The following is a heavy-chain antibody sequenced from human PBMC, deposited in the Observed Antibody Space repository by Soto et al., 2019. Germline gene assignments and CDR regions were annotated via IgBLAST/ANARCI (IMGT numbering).Heavy chain of an antibody. CDR2: IGTAGDT. Sequence: GGSLSLSCAASGFTFSIYDMHWVRQATGKGLEWVSAIGTAGDTYYPGSVKGRFTISRENSKNSLYLQMNSLSAGDTAVYYCARDVGGSPLYYGLQVWGQGTTLNV. CDR3: ARDVGGSPLYYGLQV. D-gene: IGHD1-26*01. CDR1: GFTFSIYD. J-gene: IGHJ6*01. V-gene: IGHV3-13*01.